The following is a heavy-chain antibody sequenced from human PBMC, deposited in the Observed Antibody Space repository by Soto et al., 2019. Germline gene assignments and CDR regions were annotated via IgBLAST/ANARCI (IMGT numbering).Heavy chain of an antibody. Sequence: ASVKVSCKASGYTFTGYYMHWVRQAPGQGLEWMGWINPNSGGTNYAQKFQGRVTMTRDTSISTAYMELSRLRSDDTAVYYCAKPAAIYYYGMDVWGQGTTVTVSS. J-gene: IGHJ6*02. V-gene: IGHV1-2*02. CDR1: GYTFTGYY. D-gene: IGHD2-2*01. CDR3: AKPAAIYYYGMDV. CDR2: INPNSGGT.